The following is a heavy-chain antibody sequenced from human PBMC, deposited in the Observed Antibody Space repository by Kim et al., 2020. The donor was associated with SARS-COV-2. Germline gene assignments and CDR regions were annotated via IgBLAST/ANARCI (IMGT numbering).Heavy chain of an antibody. J-gene: IGHJ6*03. CDR1: GGSFSGYY. CDR3: ARGGRGSATPHYYYYYYMDV. CDR2: INHSGST. V-gene: IGHV4-34*01. D-gene: IGHD3-10*01. Sequence: SETLSLTCAVYGGSFSGYYWSWIRQPPGKGLEWIGEINHSGSTNYNPSLKSRVTISVDTSKNQFSLKLSSVTAADTAVYYCARGGRGSATPHYYYYYYMDVWGKGTTVTVSS.